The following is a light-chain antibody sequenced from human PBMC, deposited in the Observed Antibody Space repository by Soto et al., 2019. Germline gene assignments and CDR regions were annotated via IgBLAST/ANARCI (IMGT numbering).Light chain of an antibody. Sequence: ENVLTQSPGTLSLSPRERATLSCRASQTVSSDYVAWYQQKPGQAPRLLIYDASTRATGIPDRFSGSGSGTDFTLTISRLEPEDFAMCYCQQYGGSPLVTFGGGTKVEIK. J-gene: IGKJ4*01. CDR1: QTVSSDY. V-gene: IGKV3-20*01. CDR2: DAS. CDR3: QQYGGSPLVT.